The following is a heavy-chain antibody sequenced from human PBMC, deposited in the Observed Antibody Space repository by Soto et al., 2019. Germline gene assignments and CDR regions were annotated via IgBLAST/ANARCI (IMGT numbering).Heavy chain of an antibody. Sequence: QVQLQESGPGMVKPSQTLSLTCTVSGASLDVSDFYWNWIRQPPGGGLQGIGHIYYSGSTYYNSSLKRRLTRSVGTSKNECYLSVTAVTAADTAVYYCARVGITVRHPPYLDLWGRGTLITVSS. CDR1: GASLDVSDFY. CDR3: ARVGITVRHPPYLDL. J-gene: IGHJ2*01. V-gene: IGHV4-30-4*01. D-gene: IGHD3-10*01. CDR2: IYYSGST.